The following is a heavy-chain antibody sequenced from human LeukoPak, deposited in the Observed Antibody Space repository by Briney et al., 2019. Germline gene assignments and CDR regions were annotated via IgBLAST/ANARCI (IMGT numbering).Heavy chain of an antibody. CDR2: IYPGDSDT. D-gene: IGHD3-16*02. Sequence: GESLKISCKGSGYSFTSYWIGWVRQMPGKGLEWMGIIYPGDSDTRYSPSFQGQVTISADKSISTAYLQWSSLKASDTAMYYCARHKSDYAWGSYRESDYWGQGTLVTVSS. CDR3: ARHKSDYAWGSYRESDY. J-gene: IGHJ4*02. V-gene: IGHV5-51*01. CDR1: GYSFTSYW.